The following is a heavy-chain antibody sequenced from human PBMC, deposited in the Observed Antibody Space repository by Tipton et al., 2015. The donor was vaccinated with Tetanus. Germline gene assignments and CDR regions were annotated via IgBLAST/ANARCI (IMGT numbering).Heavy chain of an antibody. Sequence: TLSLTCAVYGGSFSGYYWSWIRQPPGKGLEWIGEINHSGSTNYNPSLKSRVTISVDTSKNQFSLKLSSVTAADTAVYYCARGLGVLTNYYGMDVWGQGTTVTVSS. J-gene: IGHJ6*02. CDR1: GGSFSGYY. D-gene: IGHD4/OR15-4a*01. CDR2: INHSGST. V-gene: IGHV4-34*01. CDR3: ARGLGVLTNYYGMDV.